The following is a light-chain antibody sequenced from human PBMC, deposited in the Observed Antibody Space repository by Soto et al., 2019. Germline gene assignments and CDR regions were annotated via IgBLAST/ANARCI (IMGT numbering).Light chain of an antibody. CDR2: GAS. CDR1: QSVASN. CDR3: QQYNKWPLT. J-gene: IGKJ1*01. V-gene: IGKV3-15*01. Sequence: EIVLTQSPATLSVSPGERATLSCRTSQSVASNFAWYQQKPGQAPRLLVYGASTRATGIPVTFSGSASGTEFTLSISRLQSEDYTVYYCQQYNKWPLTFGQGTKVDIK.